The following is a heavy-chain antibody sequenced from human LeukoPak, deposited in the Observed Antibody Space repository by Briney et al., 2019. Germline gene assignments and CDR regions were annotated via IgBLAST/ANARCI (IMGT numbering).Heavy chain of an antibody. CDR1: GGSISSSSYY. D-gene: IGHD3-16*01. V-gene: IGHV4-39*07. CDR3: AKGGGSHNWFDP. CDR2: IYYSGST. J-gene: IGHJ5*02. Sequence: PSETLSLTCTVSGGSISSSSYYWGWIRQPPGKGLEWIGSIYYSGSTYYNPSLKSRVTISVDTSKNQFSLKLSSVTAADTAVYYCAKGGGSHNWFDPWGQGTLVTVSS.